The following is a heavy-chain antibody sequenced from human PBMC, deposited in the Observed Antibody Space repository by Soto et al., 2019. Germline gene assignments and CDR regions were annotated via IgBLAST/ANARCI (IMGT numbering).Heavy chain of an antibody. J-gene: IGHJ5*02. Sequence: QVQLVQSGAEVKKPGASVKVSCKASGYTFSTYGFSWVRQAPGQGLEWMGWIGADNGDTNYAQNFQGRVTMTTDTTTTTSYMELRRPTSDDTAVYFCARDWKGAEGFEPWGQGTLVTVSS. CDR1: GYTFSTYG. CDR2: IGADNGDT. D-gene: IGHD1-1*01. CDR3: ARDWKGAEGFEP. V-gene: IGHV1-18*01.